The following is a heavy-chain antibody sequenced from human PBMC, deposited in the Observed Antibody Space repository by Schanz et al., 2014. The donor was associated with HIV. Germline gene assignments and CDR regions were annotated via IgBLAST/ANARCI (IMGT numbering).Heavy chain of an antibody. CDR3: ARDRMVYAQAPLYYFDY. V-gene: IGHV3-33*01. CDR1: GFTFSTYV. D-gene: IGHD2-8*01. Sequence: QVQLVESGGGVVQPGRSLRLSCAASGFTFSTYVMHWVRQAPGKGLEWGAIIWFDGSNKYYADSVKGRFTISRDNSKNTLYLQMNSLRAEDTAVYYCARDRMVYAQAPLYYFDYWGQGTLVTVSS. CDR2: IWFDGSNK. J-gene: IGHJ4*02.